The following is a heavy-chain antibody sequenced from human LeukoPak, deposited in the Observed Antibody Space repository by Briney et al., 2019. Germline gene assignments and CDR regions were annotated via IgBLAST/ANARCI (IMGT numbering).Heavy chain of an antibody. CDR2: ISTSSNTI. CDR1: GFTFSTYS. D-gene: IGHD2-2*01. Sequence: GGSLRLSCAVSGFTFSTYSMNWVRQAPGKGLEWVSYISTSSNTIYYADSVKGRFTVSRDNAKNSLYLQMNSLRAEDTAVYYCAPGYCSSTSCSRYFDYWGQGTLVTVSS. CDR3: APGYCSSTSCSRYFDY. J-gene: IGHJ4*02. V-gene: IGHV3-48*01.